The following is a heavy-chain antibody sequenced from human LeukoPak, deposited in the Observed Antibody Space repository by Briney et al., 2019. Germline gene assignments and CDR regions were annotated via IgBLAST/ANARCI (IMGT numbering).Heavy chain of an antibody. D-gene: IGHD3-10*01. CDR1: GYSFTNYW. CDR3: ARGYYGSGSYSLEYYFDY. CDR2: IYPGDSDT. Sequence: GESLKISCTASGYSFTNYWIGWVRQMPGKGLEWMGIIYPGDSDTRYSPSFQGQVTISDDKSISTAYLHWSSLKASDTAMYYCARGYYGSGSYSLEYYFDYWGQGTLVTVSS. J-gene: IGHJ4*02. V-gene: IGHV5-51*01.